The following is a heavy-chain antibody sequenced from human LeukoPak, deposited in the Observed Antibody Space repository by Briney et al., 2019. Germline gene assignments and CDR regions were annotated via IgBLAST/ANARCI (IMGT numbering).Heavy chain of an antibody. D-gene: IGHD6-19*01. CDR3: AKDFEMSGWYGFDY. CDR1: GFTLSSYV. J-gene: IGHJ4*02. Sequence: PGGSLRLSCAASGFTLSSYVMHWVRQAPVSRLDWVTFIRNDGNNQYYAVSVKGRFTVYRDNSKRALYLQMSSLRAEDTAVYYCAKDFEMSGWYGFDYWGQGTLVTVSS. CDR2: IRNDGNNQ. V-gene: IGHV3-30*02.